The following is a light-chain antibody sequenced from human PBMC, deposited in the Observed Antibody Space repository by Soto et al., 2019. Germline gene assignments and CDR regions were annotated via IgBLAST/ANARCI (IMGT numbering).Light chain of an antibody. CDR3: QQYYSYPRT. J-gene: IGKJ1*01. CDR2: AAS. CDR1: QSIRRW. V-gene: IGKV1-5*01. Sequence: DIQMTQSPSMLSASVGDRVTIACRASQSIRRWLAWYQQKPGKAPKLLIYAASTLQSGVPSRFSGSGSGTDFTLTISCLQSEDFATYYCQQYYSYPRTFGQGTKVDIK.